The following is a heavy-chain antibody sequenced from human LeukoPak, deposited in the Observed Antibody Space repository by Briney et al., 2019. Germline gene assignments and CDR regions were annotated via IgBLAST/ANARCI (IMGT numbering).Heavy chain of an antibody. J-gene: IGHJ5*02. Sequence: ASVKVSCKASGYTFTRYDINWVRQATGQGLEWMGWMNPNSGNTGYAQKFQGRVTMTRQTSISTVYMELSSLRSEDTAVYYCARGSVRIAADNWFDPWGQGTLVTVSS. CDR3: ARGSVRIAADNWFDP. CDR2: MNPNSGNT. D-gene: IGHD6-6*01. V-gene: IGHV1-8*01. CDR1: GYTFTRYD.